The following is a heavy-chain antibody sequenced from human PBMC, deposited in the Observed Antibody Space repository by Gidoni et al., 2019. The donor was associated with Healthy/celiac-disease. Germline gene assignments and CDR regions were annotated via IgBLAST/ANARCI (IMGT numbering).Heavy chain of an antibody. J-gene: IGHJ4*02. CDR3: AKGTDYGDALFDY. V-gene: IGHV3-23*01. CDR2: ISGSGGST. Sequence: EVQLLESGGGLVQPGGSLRLSCAASGFTFSSYAMSWVRQAPGKGREWVSAISGSGGSTYYADSVKGRFTISRDNSKNTLYLQMNSLRAEDTAVYYCAKGTDYGDALFDYWGQGTLVTVSS. D-gene: IGHD4-17*01. CDR1: GFTFSSYA.